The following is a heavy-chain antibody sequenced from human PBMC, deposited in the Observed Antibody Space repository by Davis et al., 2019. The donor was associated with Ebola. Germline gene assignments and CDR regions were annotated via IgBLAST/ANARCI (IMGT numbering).Heavy chain of an antibody. J-gene: IGHJ6*02. CDR2: ISPYNGNT. Sequence: ASVKVSCKASGYTFTSYGISWVRQAPGQGLEWMGWISPYNGNTNYAQKLQGRVTMTTDTSTSTAYMELRSLRSDDTAVYYCAREQLVPDYYYYGMDVWGQGTTVTVSS. CDR1: GYTFTSYG. V-gene: IGHV1-18*01. CDR3: AREQLVPDYYYYGMDV. D-gene: IGHD6-13*01.